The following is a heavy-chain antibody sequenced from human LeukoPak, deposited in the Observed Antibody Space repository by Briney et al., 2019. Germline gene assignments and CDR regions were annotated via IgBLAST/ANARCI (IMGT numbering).Heavy chain of an antibody. CDR1: GFNFGSYY. Sequence: GGSLRLSCAASGFNFGSYYMTWVRQAPGKGLEWVSVISDSGDNTYYADSVKGRFTVSRDNSRDTLYLQMNSLRAEDTALYYCAKKIGTGPGHNWFDPWGQGTLVSVSS. V-gene: IGHV3-23*01. CDR2: ISDSGDNT. CDR3: AKKIGTGPGHNWFDP. D-gene: IGHD2-8*02. J-gene: IGHJ5*02.